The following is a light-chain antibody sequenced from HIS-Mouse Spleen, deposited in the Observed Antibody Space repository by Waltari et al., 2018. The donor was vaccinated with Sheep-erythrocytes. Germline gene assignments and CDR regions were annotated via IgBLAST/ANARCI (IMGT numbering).Light chain of an antibody. Sequence: EIVLTQSPATPSLSPGERATLSCRASQSVSSSLAWSQQKPGQAPRLLIYDASNRATGIPARFSGSGSGTDFTLTISSLEPEDFAVYYCQQRSNWYTFGQGTKLEIK. J-gene: IGKJ2*01. V-gene: IGKV3-11*01. CDR1: QSVSSS. CDR2: DAS. CDR3: QQRSNWYT.